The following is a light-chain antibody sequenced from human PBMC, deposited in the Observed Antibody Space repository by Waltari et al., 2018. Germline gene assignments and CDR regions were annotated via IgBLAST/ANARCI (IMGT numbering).Light chain of an antibody. CDR1: QSVSNF. V-gene: IGKV3-11*01. J-gene: IGKJ4*01. CDR3: QQRSNWPPLT. Sequence: EIVLTQSPATLSLSPGERATLSCRASQSVSNFLAWYQQTPGQAPRLLIYEASKRATGIPARFSGSGSGTDFTLTISSLEPEDFAVYYCQQRSNWPPLTFGGGTKVEIK. CDR2: EAS.